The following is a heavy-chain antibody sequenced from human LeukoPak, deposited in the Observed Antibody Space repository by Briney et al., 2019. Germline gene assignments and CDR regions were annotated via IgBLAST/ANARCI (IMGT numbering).Heavy chain of an antibody. J-gene: IGHJ4*02. D-gene: IGHD3-10*01. V-gene: IGHV3-48*03. CDR3: AREGVTNHFDN. CDR2: ISSSSSII. Sequence: PGGSLRLSCTASGFTFSSYEMNWVRQAPGKGLEWVSYISSSSSIIYYADSVKGRFTISRDTAKNSLYLQMTSLKDEDTAVYYCAREGVTNHFDNWGQGTLVTVSS. CDR1: GFTFSSYE.